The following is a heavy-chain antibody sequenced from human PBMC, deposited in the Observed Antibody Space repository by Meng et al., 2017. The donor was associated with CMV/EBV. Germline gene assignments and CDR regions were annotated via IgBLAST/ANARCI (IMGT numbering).Heavy chain of an antibody. V-gene: IGHV3-23*03. Sequence: GGSLRLSCAASGFTFSSYAMSWVRQASGKGLEWVSVIYSGGSSTYYADSVKGRFTISRDNSKNTLYLQMNSLRAEDTAVYYCATHPANYDFWSGYINWGQGTLVTVSS. CDR1: GFTFSSYA. CDR2: IYSGGSST. D-gene: IGHD3-3*01. J-gene: IGHJ4*02. CDR3: ATHPANYDFWSGYIN.